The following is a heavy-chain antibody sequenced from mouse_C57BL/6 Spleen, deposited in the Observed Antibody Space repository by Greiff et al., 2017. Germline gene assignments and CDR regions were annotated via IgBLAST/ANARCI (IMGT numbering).Heavy chain of an antibody. CDR2: IWWDDDK. J-gene: IGHJ3*01. CDR3: ALVYYGNYDVAY. CDR1: GFSLSTFGMG. Sequence: QVTLKESGPGILQPSQTLSLTCSFSGFSLSTFGMGVGWIRQPSGKGLEWLAHIWWDDDKYYNPALKSRLTISKDTSKNQVFLKIAKVDTADTATYYCALVYYGNYDVAYWGQGTLVTVSA. D-gene: IGHD2-1*01. V-gene: IGHV8-8*01.